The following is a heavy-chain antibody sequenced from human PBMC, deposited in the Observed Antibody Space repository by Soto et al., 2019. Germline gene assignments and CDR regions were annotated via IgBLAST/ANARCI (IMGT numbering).Heavy chain of an antibody. CDR2: ISGSGGST. J-gene: IGHJ4*02. D-gene: IGHD3-22*01. CDR3: AKTGSLMYYYDSSGYYTLGY. V-gene: IGHV3-23*01. CDR1: GFTFSSYA. Sequence: PGGSLRLSCAASGFTFSSYAMSWVRQAPGKGLEWVSAISGSGGSTYYADSVKGRFTISRENSKNTLNLQMDSLRAEDTAVYYCAKTGSLMYYYDSSGYYTLGYWGQGTLVTVSS.